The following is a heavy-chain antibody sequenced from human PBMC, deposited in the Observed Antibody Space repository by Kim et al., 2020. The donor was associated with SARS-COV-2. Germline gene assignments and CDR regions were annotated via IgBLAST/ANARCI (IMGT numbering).Heavy chain of an antibody. CDR1: GGSISSYY. Sequence: SETLSLTCTVSGGSISSYYWSWIRQPAGKGLEWIGRIYTSGSTNYNPSLKSRVTMSVDTSKNQFSLKLSSVTAADTAVYYCARGGSSSWYGEDAFDIWGQGTMVTVSS. V-gene: IGHV4-4*07. D-gene: IGHD6-13*01. CDR2: IYTSGST. CDR3: ARGGSSSWYGEDAFDI. J-gene: IGHJ3*02.